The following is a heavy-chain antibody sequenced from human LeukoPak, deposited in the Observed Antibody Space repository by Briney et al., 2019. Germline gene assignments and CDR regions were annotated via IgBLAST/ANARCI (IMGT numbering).Heavy chain of an antibody. CDR1: GGTFSSYA. D-gene: IGHD3-16*01. Sequence: ASVKVSCKASGGTFSSYAISWVRQAPGQGLEWMGWISAYNGNTNYAQKLQGRVTMTIDTSTSTAYMELRSLRSDDTAVYYCARDQGGLGWFDPWGQGTLVTVSS. J-gene: IGHJ5*02. CDR3: ARDQGGLGWFDP. V-gene: IGHV1-18*01. CDR2: ISAYNGNT.